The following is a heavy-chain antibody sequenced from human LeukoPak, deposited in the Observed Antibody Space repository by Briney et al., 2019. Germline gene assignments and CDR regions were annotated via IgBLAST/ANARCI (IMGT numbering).Heavy chain of an antibody. V-gene: IGHV4-30-4*01. CDR1: GGSISSGDYY. CDR2: IYYSGTT. Sequence: SQTLSLTCTVSGGSISSGDYYWSWIRQPPGKGLEWIGYIYYSGTTYYNPSLKSRVTISVDTSKNQFSLKLSSVTAADTAVYYCARVTRLSGWFDPWGQGTLVTVSS. CDR3: ARVTRLSGWFDP. D-gene: IGHD4-23*01. J-gene: IGHJ5*02.